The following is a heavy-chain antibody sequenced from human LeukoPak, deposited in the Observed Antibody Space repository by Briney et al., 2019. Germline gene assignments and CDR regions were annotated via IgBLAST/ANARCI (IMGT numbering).Heavy chain of an antibody. V-gene: IGHV4-38-2*02. CDR3: ARDRGADTASTD. Sequence: SETLSLTCTVSGYSISSGYFWGWIRQPPGKGLEWIGTMYHSGGTYYNPSLKSRVTISVDTSKNQFSLRLSSVTAADTAMNYCARDRGADTASTDWGQGTLVTVSS. D-gene: IGHD5-18*01. J-gene: IGHJ4*02. CDR2: MYHSGGT. CDR1: GYSISSGYF.